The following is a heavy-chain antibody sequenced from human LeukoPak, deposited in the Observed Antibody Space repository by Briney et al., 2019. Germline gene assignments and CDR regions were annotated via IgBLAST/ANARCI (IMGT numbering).Heavy chain of an antibody. Sequence: GSLRLSCAASGFTFSSYAMSWIRQPPGKGLEWIGEINHSGSTNYNPSLKSRVTISVDTSKNQFSLKLSSVTAADTAVYYCARGAYYYGFWGQGTLVTVSS. J-gene: IGHJ4*02. V-gene: IGHV4-34*01. CDR2: INHSGST. CDR1: GFTFSSYA. CDR3: ARGAYYYGF.